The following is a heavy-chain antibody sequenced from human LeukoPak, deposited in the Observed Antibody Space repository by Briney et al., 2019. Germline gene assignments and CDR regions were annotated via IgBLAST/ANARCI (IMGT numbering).Heavy chain of an antibody. CDR3: ARSRLGDYFDY. CDR1: GFTFSSYA. J-gene: IGHJ4*02. CDR2: ISYDGSNK. Sequence: GGSLRLSCAASGFTFSSYAMHWVRQAPGKGLEWVAVISYDGSNKYYADSVKGRFTISRDNAKNSLYLQMNSLRAEDTAVYFCARSRLGDYFDYWGQGTLVTVSS. V-gene: IGHV3-30*04. D-gene: IGHD7-27*01.